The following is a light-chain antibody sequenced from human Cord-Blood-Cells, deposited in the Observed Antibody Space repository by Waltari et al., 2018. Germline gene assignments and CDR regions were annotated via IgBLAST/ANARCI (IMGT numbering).Light chain of an antibody. CDR1: QDISNY. CDR2: DAS. CDR3: QQYDNLPLT. Sequence: DIQITQSPPPLSAFVGDRVTITCQASQDISNYLNWYQQKPGKAPKLLIYDASNVETVVPSMFSGSGARTYFTFTISSLQPEDIATYYCQQYDNLPLTFGVGTKVEIK. J-gene: IGKJ4*01. V-gene: IGKV1-33*01.